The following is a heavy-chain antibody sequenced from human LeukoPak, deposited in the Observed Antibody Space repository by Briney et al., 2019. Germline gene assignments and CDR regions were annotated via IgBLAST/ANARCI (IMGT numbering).Heavy chain of an antibody. CDR2: ISWNSGSI. CDR3: APANDAFDI. V-gene: IGHV3-9*01. CDR1: GFTFDDYA. Sequence: GGSLRLSCAVSGFTFDDYAMHWVRQAPGKGLEWVSGISWNSGSIAYADSVKGRFTISRDNAKNSLYLQMNSLRAEDTALYYCAPANDAFDIWGQGTMVIVSP. J-gene: IGHJ3*02.